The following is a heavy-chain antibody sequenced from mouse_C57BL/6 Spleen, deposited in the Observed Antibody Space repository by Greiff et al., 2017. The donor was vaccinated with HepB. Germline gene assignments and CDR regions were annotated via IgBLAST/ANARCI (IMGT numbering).Heavy chain of an antibody. CDR3: ARDLVWFDY. J-gene: IGHJ2*01. CDR2: ISYDGSN. V-gene: IGHV3-6*01. D-gene: IGHD2-2*01. CDR1: GYSITSGYY. Sequence: VQLKESGPGLVKPSQSLSLTCSVTGYSITSGYYWNWIRQFPGNKLEWMGYISYDGSNNYNPSLKNRISITRDTSKNQFFLKLNSVTTEDTATYYCARDLVWFDYWGQGTTLTVSS.